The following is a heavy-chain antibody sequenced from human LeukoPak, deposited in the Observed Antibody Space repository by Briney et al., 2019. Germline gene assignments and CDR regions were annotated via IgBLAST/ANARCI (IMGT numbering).Heavy chain of an antibody. J-gene: IGHJ5*02. CDR1: GLTLSSYA. Sequence: GGSLRLSCAASGLTLSSYAMSWVRQAPGKGLEWVSAISGGDAITYYADSVKGWFTISRDNSKNTLYLQMNSLRAEDTALYYCVKDAVVVPTGWFDPWGQGTLVTVSS. CDR3: VKDAVVVPTGWFDP. V-gene: IGHV3-23*01. D-gene: IGHD2-2*01. CDR2: ISGGDAIT.